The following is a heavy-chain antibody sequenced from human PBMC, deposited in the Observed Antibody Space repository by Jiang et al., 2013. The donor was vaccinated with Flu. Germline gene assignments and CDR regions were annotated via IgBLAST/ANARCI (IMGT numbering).Heavy chain of an antibody. D-gene: IGHD6-19*01. CDR2: GST. J-gene: IGHJ6*02. V-gene: IGHV4-59*01. CDR3: ARDLGVARLHGSGWPYYYYGMDV. Sequence: GSTNYNPSLKSRVTISVDTSKNQFSLKLSSVTAADTAVYYCARDLGVARLHGSGWPYYYYGMDVWGQGTTVTVSS.